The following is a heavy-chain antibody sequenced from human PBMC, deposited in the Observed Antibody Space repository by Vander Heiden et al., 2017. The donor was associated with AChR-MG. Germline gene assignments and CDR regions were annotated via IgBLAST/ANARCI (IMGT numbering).Heavy chain of an antibody. CDR3: ARTNSHSWNRGLAFFDS. Sequence: QVQLQESGPGLVEPSQSLTPSCPVTRGSPDTPDNHWSWIRQDTETGLEWIGFVTRGGTAYYNPSLRNRATISIDESKNQFFLELTSVTAADTSRYYCARTNSHSWNRGLAFFDSWGQGVQVTVSS. J-gene: IGHJ5*01. CDR2: VTRGGTA. CDR1: RGSPDTPDNH. D-gene: IGHD1-1*01. V-gene: IGHV4-31*03.